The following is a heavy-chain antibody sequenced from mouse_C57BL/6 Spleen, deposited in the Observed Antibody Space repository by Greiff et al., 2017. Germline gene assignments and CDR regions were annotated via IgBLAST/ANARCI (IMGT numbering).Heavy chain of an antibody. CDR1: GYTFTSYW. CDR3: AKFQLVVDY. Sequence: VQLQQPGAELVMPGASVKLSCKASGYTFTSYWMHWVKQRPGQGLEWIGEIDPSDSYTNYNQKFKGKSTLTVDKSSSTAYMQLSRLTSEESAVYYYAKFQLVVDYWGQGTTLTVSS. CDR2: IDPSDSYT. D-gene: IGHD4-1*02. J-gene: IGHJ2*01. V-gene: IGHV1-69*01.